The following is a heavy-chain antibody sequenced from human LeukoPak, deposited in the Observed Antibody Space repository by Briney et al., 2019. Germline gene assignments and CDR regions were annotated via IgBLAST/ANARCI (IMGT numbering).Heavy chain of an antibody. CDR2: IYSGGST. CDR3: ASSSGWYGDAFDI. Sequence: PGGSLRLSCAASGFTVSSNYMSWVRQAPGKGLGWVSVIYSGGSTYYADSVKGRFTISRHNSKNTLYLQMNSLRAEDTAVYYCASSSGWYGDAFDIWGQGTMVTVSS. J-gene: IGHJ3*02. V-gene: IGHV3-53*04. D-gene: IGHD6-19*01. CDR1: GFTVSSNY.